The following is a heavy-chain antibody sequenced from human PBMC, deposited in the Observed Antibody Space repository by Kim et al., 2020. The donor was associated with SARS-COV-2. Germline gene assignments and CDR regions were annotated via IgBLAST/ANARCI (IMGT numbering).Heavy chain of an antibody. J-gene: IGHJ4*02. CDR3: ARDRLAAREYFDY. D-gene: IGHD6-6*01. Sequence: YAQGFTGRFVFSLDTSVSTAYLQISSLKAEDTAVYYCARDRLAAREYFDYWGQGTLVTVSS. V-gene: IGHV7-4-1*02.